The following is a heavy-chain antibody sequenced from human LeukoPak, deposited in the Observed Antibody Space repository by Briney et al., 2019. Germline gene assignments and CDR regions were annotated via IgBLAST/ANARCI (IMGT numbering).Heavy chain of an antibody. V-gene: IGHV3-30*03. J-gene: IGHJ4*02. CDR1: GFTFNSYA. Sequence: GGSLRLSCAASGFTFNSYAMSWVRQAPGKGLEWVALDGINKYYTDSVKGRFTISRDISKNTLYLQMNSLRAEDTAVYYCARAHGSATEPGTRLFDFWGQGTLVTVSS. D-gene: IGHD1/OR15-1a*01. CDR3: ARAHGSATEPGTRLFDF. CDR2: DGINK.